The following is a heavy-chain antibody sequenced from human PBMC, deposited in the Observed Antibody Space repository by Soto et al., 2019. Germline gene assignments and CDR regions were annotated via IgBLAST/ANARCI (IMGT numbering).Heavy chain of an antibody. J-gene: IGHJ5*02. CDR3: GTTLSNRSYCFDP. CDR2: IYDSGNT. V-gene: IGHV4-31*03. CDR1: GGSITSAGYY. D-gene: IGHD4-4*01. Sequence: TLSLTCTVSGGSITSAGYYWRWIRQHPGKGLEWIGYIYDSGNTYYNPSLKSRVTISIDTSNNQFSLSLNSVTAADTAVYFCGTTLSNRSYCFDPLGQGTLVTVSA.